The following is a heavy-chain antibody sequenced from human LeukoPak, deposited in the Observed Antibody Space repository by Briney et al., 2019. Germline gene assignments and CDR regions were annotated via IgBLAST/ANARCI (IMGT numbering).Heavy chain of an antibody. Sequence: GGSLRLSCAASGFTFSNYAMSWVRQAPGKGLEWVSSISGSGSNTYYPDSVKGRFTISRDSSKSTLYLQMNSLRAEDTAVYYCAKVAVAGKKYYFDYWGHGTLVTVSS. CDR1: GFTFSNYA. V-gene: IGHV3-23*01. J-gene: IGHJ4*01. D-gene: IGHD6-19*01. CDR3: AKVAVAGKKYYFDY. CDR2: ISGSGSNT.